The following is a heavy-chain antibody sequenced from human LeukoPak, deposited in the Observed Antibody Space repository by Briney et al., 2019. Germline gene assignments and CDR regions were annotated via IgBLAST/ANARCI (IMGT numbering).Heavy chain of an antibody. Sequence: GASVKVSCKASGYTFSDYYIHWVRQAPGQGLEWMGWINSNSGNTEYAGAFQGRVTMTRDTSISTAYMELSRLRSDDTAVYYCARARAGVAFDYWGQGTLVTVSS. D-gene: IGHD3-3*01. CDR2: INSNSGNT. V-gene: IGHV1-2*02. J-gene: IGHJ4*02. CDR3: ARARAGVAFDY. CDR1: GYTFSDYY.